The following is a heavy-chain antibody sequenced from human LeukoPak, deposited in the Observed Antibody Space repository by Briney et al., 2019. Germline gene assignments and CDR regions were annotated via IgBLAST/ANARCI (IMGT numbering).Heavy chain of an antibody. D-gene: IGHD3-22*01. CDR3: ARGPYSYDSSGAFDI. J-gene: IGHJ3*02. Sequence: PSETMSLTCTVSGDSISSGDYYWSWIRQPAGKGLEWIGRISSSGSTNYNPSLKSRVTISVDTSKNQFSLKLSSVTAADTAMYFCARGPYSYDSSGAFDIWAKGQWSPSLQ. V-gene: IGHV4-61*02. CDR2: ISSSGST. CDR1: GDSISSGDYY.